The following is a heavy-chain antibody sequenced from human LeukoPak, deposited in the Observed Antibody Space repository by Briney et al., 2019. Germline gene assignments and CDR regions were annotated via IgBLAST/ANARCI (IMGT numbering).Heavy chain of an antibody. CDR2: MNANSGDT. Sequence: GASVKVSCKASGYIFTSYDINWVRQATGQGVEWMGWMNANSGDTGYAQKFQGRVTMTRNTSISTAYMELSSLRSEDTAIYYCARGGTYLPFGYWGQGTLVIVSS. V-gene: IGHV1-8*01. CDR1: GYIFTSYD. J-gene: IGHJ4*02. D-gene: IGHD3-10*01. CDR3: ARGGTYLPFGY.